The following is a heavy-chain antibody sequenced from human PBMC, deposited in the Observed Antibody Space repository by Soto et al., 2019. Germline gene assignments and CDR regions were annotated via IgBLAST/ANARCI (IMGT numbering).Heavy chain of an antibody. CDR3: AKDQMGRGWRTLDS. V-gene: IGHV3-30*18. Sequence: QVQMVESGGGVVQPGTSLRISCVVTGLTFSGYGMHWVSQAPGKGLEWVADITYDGSSTYYVDAVKGRFTVSRDNSKNILYLQMTSLRGDDTAMYYCAKDQMGRGWRTLDSWGQGTLVIVSS. CDR1: GLTFSGYG. CDR2: ITYDGSST. J-gene: IGHJ4*02. D-gene: IGHD3-10*01.